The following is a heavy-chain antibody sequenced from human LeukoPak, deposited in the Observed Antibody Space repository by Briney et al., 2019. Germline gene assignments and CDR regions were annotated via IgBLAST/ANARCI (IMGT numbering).Heavy chain of an antibody. CDR3: ATHYYYGSGRNYYYYMDV. V-gene: IGHV4-34*08. CDR1: GFTFSNAW. Sequence: GSLRLSCAASGFTFSNAWMSWVRQAPGKGLEWIGEINHSGSTNYNPSLKSRVTISVDTSKNQFSLKLSSVTAADTAVYYCATHYYYGSGRNYYYYMDVWGKGTTVTVSS. D-gene: IGHD3-10*01. J-gene: IGHJ6*03. CDR2: INHSGST.